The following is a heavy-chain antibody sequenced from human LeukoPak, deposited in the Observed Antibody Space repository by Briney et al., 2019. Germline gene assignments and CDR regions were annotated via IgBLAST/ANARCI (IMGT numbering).Heavy chain of an antibody. CDR3: ARDLDGGSYGAFNF. CDR1: GGTFSSYA. V-gene: IGHV1-69*05. J-gene: IGHJ4*02. D-gene: IGHD2-15*01. CDR2: ITPIFGTA. Sequence: GASVKVSCKASGGTFSSYAISWVRQAPGQGLEWMGGITPIFGTANYAQKFQGRVTITTDESTSTAYMELSSLRSEDTAVYYCARDLDGGSYGAFNFWGQGTLVTVSS.